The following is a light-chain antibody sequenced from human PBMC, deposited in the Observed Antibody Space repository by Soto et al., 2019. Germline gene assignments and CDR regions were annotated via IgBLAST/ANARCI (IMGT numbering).Light chain of an antibody. Sequence: EIVMTQSPATLPVSPGERATLSCRASQSVSSDLAWYQQKPGQPPRLLIYRTSTRATGIPARFSGSGSGTEFTLTISNMQSEDFAVYYCQQYYNWLTFGGGTKVEIK. J-gene: IGKJ4*01. CDR2: RTS. CDR3: QQYYNWLT. V-gene: IGKV3-15*01. CDR1: QSVSSD.